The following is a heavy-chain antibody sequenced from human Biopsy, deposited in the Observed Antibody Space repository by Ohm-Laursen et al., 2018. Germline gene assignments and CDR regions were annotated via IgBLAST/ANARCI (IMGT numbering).Heavy chain of an antibody. J-gene: IGHJ4*02. CDR1: GFTVSNKY. Sequence: SLRLSCTASGFTVSNKYMSWIRQAPGKGLEWVSNINSVGTIYYADSVRGRFTISRDNAKNSLYLQMNSLRVEDTAVYYCARSVGIMAAPIDYWGQGTLVTVSS. D-gene: IGHD3-16*01. CDR2: INSVGTI. V-gene: IGHV3-11*01. CDR3: ARSVGIMAAPIDY.